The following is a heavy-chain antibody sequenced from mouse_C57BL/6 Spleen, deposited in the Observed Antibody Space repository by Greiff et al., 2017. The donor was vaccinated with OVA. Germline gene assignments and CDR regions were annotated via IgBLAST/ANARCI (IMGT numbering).Heavy chain of an antibody. CDR2: IYPRDGST. CDR3: ARITTVVPYYFDY. J-gene: IGHJ2*01. Sequence: QVQLKQSGPELVKPGASVKLSCKASGYTFTSYDINWVKQRPGQGLEWIGWIYPRDGSTKYNEKFKGKATLTVDTSSSTAYMELHSLTSEDSAVYFCARITTVVPYYFDYWGQGTTLTVSS. CDR1: GYTFTSYD. V-gene: IGHV1-85*01. D-gene: IGHD1-1*01.